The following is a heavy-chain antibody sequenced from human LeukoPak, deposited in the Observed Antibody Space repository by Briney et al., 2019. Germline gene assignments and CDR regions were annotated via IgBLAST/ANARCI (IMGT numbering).Heavy chain of an antibody. Sequence: ASVKVSCKASGYTFTGYYMHWGRQAPGQGLEWMGWINPNSGGTNYAQKFQGRVTMTRDTSITTAYMELSRLRSDDTAVYYCARFPILGYCSSTSCSYYFDYWGQGTLVTVSS. V-gene: IGHV1-2*02. CDR2: INPNSGGT. D-gene: IGHD2-2*01. J-gene: IGHJ4*02. CDR3: ARFPILGYCSSTSCSYYFDY. CDR1: GYTFTGYY.